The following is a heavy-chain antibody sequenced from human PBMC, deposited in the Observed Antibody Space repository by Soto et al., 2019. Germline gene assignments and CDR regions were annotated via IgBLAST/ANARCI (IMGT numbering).Heavy chain of an antibody. CDR3: ARALPIAAASDY. J-gene: IGHJ4*02. CDR2: INAGNGNT. V-gene: IGHV1-3*01. Sequence: ASVKVSCKASGYTFTSYAMHWVRQAPGQRLEWMGWINAGNGNTKYSQKFQGRVTITRDTSASTAYMELSSLRSEDTAVYYCARALPIAAASDYWGQGTLVTVSS. CDR1: GYTFTSYA. D-gene: IGHD6-13*01.